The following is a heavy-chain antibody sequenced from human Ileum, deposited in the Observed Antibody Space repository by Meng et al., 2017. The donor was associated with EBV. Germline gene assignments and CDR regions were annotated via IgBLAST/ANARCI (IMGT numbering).Heavy chain of an antibody. D-gene: IGHD1-14*01. Sequence: GPLPEAGPGLVRPLWTLPVTRAVSGGSISSSNWWSWVRQPPGKGLELIGDIHHRGSTNYNPSLTSRVTMSVDNSKNQFSLKLNSMTAADTAVYYCARDPTGGEDHQRVWGQGTLVTVSS. J-gene: IGHJ4*02. CDR1: GGSISSSNW. V-gene: IGHV4-4*02. CDR2: IHHRGST. CDR3: ARDPTGGEDHQRV.